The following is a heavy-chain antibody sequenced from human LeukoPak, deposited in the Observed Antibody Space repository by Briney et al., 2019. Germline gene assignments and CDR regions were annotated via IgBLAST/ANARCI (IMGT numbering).Heavy chain of an antibody. D-gene: IGHD4-17*01. Sequence: SETLSPTRTVSGGSISSGDYYWSWIRQPPGKGLEWIGYIYYSGSTYYNPSLKSRVTISVDTSKNQFSLKLSSVTAADTAVYYCARVVTTAIYYFDYWGQGTLVTVSS. J-gene: IGHJ4*02. CDR3: ARVVTTAIYYFDY. V-gene: IGHV4-30-4*01. CDR1: GGSISSGDYY. CDR2: IYYSGST.